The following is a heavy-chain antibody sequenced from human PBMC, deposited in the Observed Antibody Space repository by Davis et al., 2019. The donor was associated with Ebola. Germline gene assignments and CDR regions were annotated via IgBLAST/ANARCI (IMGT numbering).Heavy chain of an antibody. CDR2: ISYDGSNK. J-gene: IGHJ4*02. CDR3: AKALDYGDSPDDY. CDR1: GFTFSSYG. D-gene: IGHD4-17*01. Sequence: GESLKISCAASGFTFSSYGVHWVRQAPGKGLEWVAVISYDGSNKYSADSVKGRFTISRDNSKNTLYLQMNSLRAEDTAVYYCAKALDYGDSPDDYWGQGTLVTVSS. V-gene: IGHV3-30*18.